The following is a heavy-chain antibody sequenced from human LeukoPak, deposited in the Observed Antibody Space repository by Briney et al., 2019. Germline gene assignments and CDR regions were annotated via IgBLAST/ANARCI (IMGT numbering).Heavy chain of an antibody. CDR2: ISGSGGST. CDR3: AKGIAVAGTGRYFDY. V-gene: IGHV3-23*01. CDR1: GFTFSSYA. D-gene: IGHD6-19*01. Sequence: GGSLRLSCAASGFTFSSYAMSWVRQAPGKGLEWVSAISGSGGSTYYADSVKGRFTISRDNSKNTLHLQMNSLRAEDTAVYYCAKGIAVAGTGRYFDYWGQGTLVTVSS. J-gene: IGHJ4*02.